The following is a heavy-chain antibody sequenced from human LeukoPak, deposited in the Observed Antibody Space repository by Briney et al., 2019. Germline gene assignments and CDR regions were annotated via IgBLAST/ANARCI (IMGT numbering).Heavy chain of an antibody. CDR1: GFTFSSYS. Sequence: GGSLRLSCAASGFTFSSYSMNWVRQAPEKGLEWVSYVSSSSTTIYYADSVKGRFTSSRDNAKNSLYLQMNSLRAEDTAVYYCARDSEQWLVGVFDYWGQGTLVTVSS. J-gene: IGHJ4*02. CDR3: ARDSEQWLVGVFDY. V-gene: IGHV3-48*01. D-gene: IGHD6-19*01. CDR2: VSSSSTTI.